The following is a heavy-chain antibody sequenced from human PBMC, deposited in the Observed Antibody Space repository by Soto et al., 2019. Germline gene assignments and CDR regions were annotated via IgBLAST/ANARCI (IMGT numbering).Heavy chain of an antibody. CDR2: IRGSDGKT. CDR1: GNSFGSYS. CDR3: ARWSYLDH. J-gene: IGHJ1*01. V-gene: IGHV3-23*01. D-gene: IGHD3-10*01. Sequence: PRLSLATSGNSFGSYSLSCFRQALGKRLEWVSTIRGSDGKTFYADSVKGRFSISRNTSQSTLYLQVNSLRADDTAMYYSARWSYLDHWGQVTRVTVSS.